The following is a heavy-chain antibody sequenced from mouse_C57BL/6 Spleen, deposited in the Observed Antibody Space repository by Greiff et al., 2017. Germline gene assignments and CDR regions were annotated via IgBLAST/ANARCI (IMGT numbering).Heavy chain of an antibody. CDR3: ARGGAYYSNSVFFAY. V-gene: IGHV1-85*01. D-gene: IGHD2-5*01. Sequence: VQRVESGPELVKPGASVKLSCKASGYTFTSYDINWVKQRPGQGLEWIGWIYPRDGSTKYNEKFKGKATLTVDTSSSTAYMELHSLTSEDSAVYFCARGGAYYSNSVFFAYWGQGTLVTVSA. J-gene: IGHJ3*01. CDR2: IYPRDGST. CDR1: GYTFTSYD.